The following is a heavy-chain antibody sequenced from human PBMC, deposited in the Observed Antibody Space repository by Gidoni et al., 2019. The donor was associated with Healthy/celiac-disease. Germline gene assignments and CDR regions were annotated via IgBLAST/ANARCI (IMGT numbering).Heavy chain of an antibody. J-gene: IGHJ4*02. CDR1: GFTFSSYS. V-gene: IGHV3-21*01. D-gene: IGHD3-3*01. CDR2: ISSSSSYI. CDR3: ARDLSWSGYYIDY. Sequence: EVQLVESGGGLVKPGGSLRLSCAASGFTFSSYSMNWVRQAPGKGLEWVSSISSSSSYIYYADSVKGRFTISRDNAKNSLYLQMNSLRAEDTAVYYCARDLSWSGYYIDYWGQGTLVTVSS.